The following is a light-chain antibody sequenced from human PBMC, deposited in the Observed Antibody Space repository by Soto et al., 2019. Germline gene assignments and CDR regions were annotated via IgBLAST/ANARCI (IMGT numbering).Light chain of an antibody. CDR3: TSYTRSSTLVV. J-gene: IGLJ3*02. CDR1: SSDIGYYNY. V-gene: IGLV2-14*01. Sequence: QSALTQPASVSGSPGQWITISCTGTSSDIGYYNYVSWYQQDPGKAPKLIIYEVSNRPSGVSNRFSGSKSGNTASLTISGLQAEDEADHYCTSYTRSSTLVVFGGGTKVTVL. CDR2: EVS.